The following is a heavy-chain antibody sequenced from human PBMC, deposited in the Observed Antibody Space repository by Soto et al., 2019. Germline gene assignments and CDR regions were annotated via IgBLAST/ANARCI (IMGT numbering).Heavy chain of an antibody. CDR3: ARDLWFGESFRYYFDY. D-gene: IGHD3-10*01. CDR1: GGSISSSSYY. Sequence: SETLSLTCTVSGGSISSSSYYWGWIRQPPGKGLEWIGSIYYSGSTYYNPSLKSRVTISVDTSKNQFSLKLSSVTAADTAVYYCARDLWFGESFRYYFDYWAQGNLVTVSS. V-gene: IGHV4-39*02. CDR2: IYYSGST. J-gene: IGHJ4*02.